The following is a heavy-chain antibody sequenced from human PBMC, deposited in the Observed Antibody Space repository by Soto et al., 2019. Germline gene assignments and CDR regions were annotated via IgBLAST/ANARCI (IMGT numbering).Heavy chain of an antibody. V-gene: IGHV5-10-1*01. CDR2: IDPSDSYT. J-gene: IGHJ6*02. D-gene: IGHD3-10*01. Sequence: MISWACAGDSSTSYWSSWVRAMPGKGLEWMGRIDPSDSYTNYSPSFKGHVTTSADKSTSTAYLQCSSLKASDTAMYYCARHHGSGSTNYYYYGMDVWGQGTTVTVSS. CDR3: ARHHGSGSTNYYYYGMDV. CDR1: GDSSTSYW.